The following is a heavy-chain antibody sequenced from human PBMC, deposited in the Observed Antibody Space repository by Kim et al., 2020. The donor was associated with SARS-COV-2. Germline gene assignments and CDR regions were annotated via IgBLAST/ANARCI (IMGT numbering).Heavy chain of an antibody. D-gene: IGHD4-17*01. Sequence: NPALKSRVTISVDTSNNQFTLTLSSVTAADMAVYYCASGPTTVVMDYFDYWGQGTLVTVSS. V-gene: IGHV4-31*02. J-gene: IGHJ4*02. CDR3: ASGPTTVVMDYFDY.